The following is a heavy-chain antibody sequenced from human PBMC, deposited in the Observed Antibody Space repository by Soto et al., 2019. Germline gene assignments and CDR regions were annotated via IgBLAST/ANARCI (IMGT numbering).Heavy chain of an antibody. CDR3: ARTFTYSGYDHFDY. CDR1: GDSVSSNSAA. J-gene: IGHJ4*02. CDR2: TYYRSKWYN. D-gene: IGHD5-12*01. V-gene: IGHV6-1*01. Sequence: SPTLSLTCAISGDSVSSNSAAWNWIRQSPSRGLEWLGRTYYRSKWYNDYAVSVKSRITINPDTSKNQFSLQLNSVTTEDTAVYYCARTFTYSGYDHFDYWGQGTLVTVSS.